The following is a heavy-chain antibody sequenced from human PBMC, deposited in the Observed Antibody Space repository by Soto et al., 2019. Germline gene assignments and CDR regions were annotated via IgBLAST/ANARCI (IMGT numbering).Heavy chain of an antibody. V-gene: IGHV5-51*03. D-gene: IGHD3-10*01. Sequence: EVQLVQSGAEVKKPGESLKISCKGSGYSFTTYWIGWVRQMPGKGLELMGIIYPDDSDTRYSPSFQGQVTISADKSISTIYLQWSSLKASHIAMYYCARLRGGEARWLTDYWGQGTRVTVSS. J-gene: IGHJ4*02. CDR1: GYSFTTYW. CDR3: ARLRGGEARWLTDY. CDR2: IYPDDSDT.